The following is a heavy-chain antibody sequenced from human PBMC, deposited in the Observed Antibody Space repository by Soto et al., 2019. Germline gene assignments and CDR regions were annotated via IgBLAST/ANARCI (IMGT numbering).Heavy chain of an antibody. J-gene: IGHJ4*02. V-gene: IGHV1-24*01. D-gene: IGHD2-2*01. CDR1: GYGLGDLS. CDR2: LDAEDGET. CDR3: ATLPRTIERTPAAIWSFDS. Sequence: ASVKVSCKVSGYGLGDLSIHWVRQSPGKGLEWMGGLDAEDGETIYAQKLQGRGTMTEDTSTDTAYMELSSLTSEDTAMHYCATLPRTIERTPAAIWSFDSWGQGTLVTVSS.